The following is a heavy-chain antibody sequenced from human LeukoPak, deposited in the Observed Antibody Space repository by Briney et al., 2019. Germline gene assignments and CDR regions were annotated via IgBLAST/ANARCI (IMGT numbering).Heavy chain of an antibody. Sequence: ASVKLSCKASGYTFTAYYMHWVRQAPGQGLEWMGWINPNSGGTEYAQKFQGRVTMTRNTSIGTVYMELSRLRSDDTAVYYCARDSIAARQLSYWGQGTLVTVSS. CDR1: GYTFTAYY. CDR3: ARDSIAARQLSY. V-gene: IGHV1-2*02. J-gene: IGHJ4*02. CDR2: INPNSGGT. D-gene: IGHD6-6*01.